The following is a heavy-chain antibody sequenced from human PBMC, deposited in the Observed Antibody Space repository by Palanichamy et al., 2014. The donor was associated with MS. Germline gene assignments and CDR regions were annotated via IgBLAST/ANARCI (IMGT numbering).Heavy chain of an antibody. CDR1: GYTFTSYY. J-gene: IGHJ5*02. CDR2: INPSGGST. Sequence: QVQLVQSGAEVKKPGASVKVSCKASGYTFTSYYMHWVRQAPGQGLEWMGIINPSGGSTSYAQKFQGRVTMTRDTSTSIVYMELSSLRSEDTAVYYCARGTTMVRGVINKRSGWIDPWGQGTLVTVSS. D-gene: IGHD3-10*01. CDR3: ARGTTMVRGVINKRSGWIDP. V-gene: IGHV1-46*03.